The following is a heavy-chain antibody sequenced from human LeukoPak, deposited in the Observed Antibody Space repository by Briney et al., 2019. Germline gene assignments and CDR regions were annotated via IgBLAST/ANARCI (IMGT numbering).Heavy chain of an antibody. CDR1: NYTFISYS. CDR3: ARLNSTHLFDTIYHQLDY. V-gene: IGHV1-18*01. D-gene: IGHD2/OR15-2a*01. J-gene: IGHJ4*02. CDR2: ISTYNGRT. Sequence: ASVRVSCKASNYTFISYSITWVRQAPGQGLEWMGWISTYNGRTNYAPNFQDRVTMTSDRSTSTAYMELRSLRSDDTAVYYCARLNSTHLFDTIYHQLDYWGQGALVTVSS.